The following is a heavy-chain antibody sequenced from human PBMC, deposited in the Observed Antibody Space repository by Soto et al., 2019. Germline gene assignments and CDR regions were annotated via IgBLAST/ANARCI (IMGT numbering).Heavy chain of an antibody. J-gene: IGHJ5*02. D-gene: IGHD2-15*01. Sequence: SETLSLTCTVSGSPISSYYWGWFRQSPGQGLEWIGYIYHTGSTTYNPSLKSRVTISVDRSKNQLSLKLGSVTAADTAVYYCARASGCSGGSCAFDPWGQGTLVTVSS. V-gene: IGHV4-59*01. CDR2: IYHTGST. CDR3: ARASGCSGGSCAFDP. CDR1: GSPISSYY.